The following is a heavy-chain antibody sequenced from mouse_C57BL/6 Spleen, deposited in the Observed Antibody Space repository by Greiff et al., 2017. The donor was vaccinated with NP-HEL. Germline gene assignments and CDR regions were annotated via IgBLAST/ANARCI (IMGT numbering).Heavy chain of an antibody. V-gene: IGHV1-80*01. CDR3: ATAYYSNYEGAMDY. CDR2: IYPGDGDT. Sequence: VQLQQSGAELVKPGASVKISCKASGYAFSSYWMNWVKQRPGKGLEWIGQIYPGDGDTNYNGKFKGKATLTADKSSSTAYMQLSSLTSEDSAVYFCATAYYSNYEGAMDYWGQGTSVTVSS. D-gene: IGHD2-5*01. CDR1: GYAFSSYW. J-gene: IGHJ4*01.